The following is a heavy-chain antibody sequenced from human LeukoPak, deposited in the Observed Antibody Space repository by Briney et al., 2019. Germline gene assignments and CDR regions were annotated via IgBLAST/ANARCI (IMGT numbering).Heavy chain of an antibody. D-gene: IGHD2-21*01. V-gene: IGHV3-23*01. CDR1: GFTFSNYA. CDR2: ISGNGGSA. J-gene: IGHJ4*02. CDR3: AQDWEDIVVIAATLGY. Sequence: GGSLTLSCAVSGFTFSNYAMSWVRQAPGKGLQWVSAISGNGGSAHYAASVRGRFIMSRDNSKNTLYLQMNSLRDEDTAIYYCAQDWEDIVVIAATLGYWGQGTLVTVSS.